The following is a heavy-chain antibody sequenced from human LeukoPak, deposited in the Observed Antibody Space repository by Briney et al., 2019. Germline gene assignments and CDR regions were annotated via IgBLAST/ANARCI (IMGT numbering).Heavy chain of an antibody. CDR3: ARPNHKDHCSSSSCYRYFDY. J-gene: IGHJ4*02. Sequence: SETLSLTCAVYGGSFSGYSWTWIRQPPGKGLEWIGEINHSGSTNYNPSLKSRVTISVDTSRNQFSLKLSSVTAADTAVYYCARPNHKDHCSSSSCYRYFDYWGQGTVVTVSS. CDR1: GGSFSGYS. D-gene: IGHD2-2*02. CDR2: INHSGST. V-gene: IGHV4-34*01.